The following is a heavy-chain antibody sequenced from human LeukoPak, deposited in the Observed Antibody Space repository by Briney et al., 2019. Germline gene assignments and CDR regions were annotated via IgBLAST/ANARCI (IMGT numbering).Heavy chain of an antibody. Sequence: GGSLRLSCAASGFTFDDYGMSWVRQAPGKGLEYVSAISSNGGSTYYANSVKGRFTISRDNSKNTLYLQMGSLRAEDMAVYYCAREYCSGGSCYFALDIWGQGTMVTVSS. CDR2: ISSNGGST. J-gene: IGHJ3*02. CDR3: AREYCSGGSCYFALDI. CDR1: GFTFDDYG. V-gene: IGHV3-64*01. D-gene: IGHD2-15*01.